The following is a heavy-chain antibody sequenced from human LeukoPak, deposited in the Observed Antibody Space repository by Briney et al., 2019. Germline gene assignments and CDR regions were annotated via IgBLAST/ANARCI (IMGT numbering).Heavy chain of an antibody. CDR1: GGSISSGSYY. Sequence: SETLSLTCTVSGGSISSGSYYWSWIRQPAGKGLEWIGRIYTSGSTNYNPSLKSRVTMSVDTSKNQFSLKLSSVTAADTAVYYCARSPGITMIVSGAFDIWGQGTMVTVSS. CDR3: ARSPGITMIVSGAFDI. CDR2: IYTSGST. V-gene: IGHV4-61*02. J-gene: IGHJ3*02. D-gene: IGHD3-22*01.